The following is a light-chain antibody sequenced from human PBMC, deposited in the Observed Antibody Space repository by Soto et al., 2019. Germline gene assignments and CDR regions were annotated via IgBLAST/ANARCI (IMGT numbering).Light chain of an antibody. CDR3: SSYTSSTTYV. CDR1: SSDVGASNY. Sequence: QSALTQSAPVSGSPGQSITISCTGTSSDVGASNYVSWYQHHPGKAPKLMIYDVSNRPSGVSNRFSGSKSGNTASLTISGLQTEDEADYYCSSYTSSTTYVFGTGTKLTVL. CDR2: DVS. V-gene: IGLV2-14*03. J-gene: IGLJ1*01.